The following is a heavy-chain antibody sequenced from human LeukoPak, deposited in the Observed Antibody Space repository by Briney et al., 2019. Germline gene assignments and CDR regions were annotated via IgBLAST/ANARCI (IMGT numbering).Heavy chain of an antibody. J-gene: IGHJ4*02. CDR2: INHSGST. Sequence: SETLSLTCTVSGGSISSSSYYWGWIRQPPGKGLEWIGEINHSGSTNYNPSLKSRVTISVDTSKNQFSLKLSSVTAADTAVYYCARFPGFDYWGQGTLVTVSS. CDR3: ARFPGFDY. D-gene: IGHD1-14*01. CDR1: GGSISSSSYY. V-gene: IGHV4-39*07.